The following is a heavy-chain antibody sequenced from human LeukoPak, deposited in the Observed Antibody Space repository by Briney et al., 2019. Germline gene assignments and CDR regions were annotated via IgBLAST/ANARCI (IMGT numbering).Heavy chain of an antibody. CDR2: ISGDAEST. CDR3: ASREALGWHNDY. Sequence: GGSLRLSCAASGLTFSSYTMNWVRQTPETGLQWVSSISGDAESTYYADSVEGRFTISRDNSKNTLYLQMSNLKVDDTAIYYCASREALGWHNDYWSQGTLVTVSS. V-gene: IGHV3-23*01. J-gene: IGHJ4*02. D-gene: IGHD1/OR15-1a*01. CDR1: GLTFSSYT.